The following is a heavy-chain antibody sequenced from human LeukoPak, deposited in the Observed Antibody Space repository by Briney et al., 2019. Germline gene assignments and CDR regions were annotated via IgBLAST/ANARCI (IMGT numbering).Heavy chain of an antibody. D-gene: IGHD3-10*01. CDR3: ARTQYYSGSGNYYGY. CDR2: IYPGDSDT. CDR1: GDSFTSYW. J-gene: IGHJ4*02. Sequence: GESLKISCKGSGDSFTSYWIGRVRQMPGKGLEWMGIIYPGDSDTRYSPSFQGQVTISADKSISTAYLQWSSLKASDTAMYYCARTQYYSGSGNYYGYWGQRTLVTVSS. V-gene: IGHV5-51*01.